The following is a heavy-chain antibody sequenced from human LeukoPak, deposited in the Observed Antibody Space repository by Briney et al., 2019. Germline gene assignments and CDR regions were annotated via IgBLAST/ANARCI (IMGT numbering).Heavy chain of an antibody. CDR3: ARDEAYCGGDCHFDY. V-gene: IGHV1-69*05. CDR1: GGTFSSYA. Sequence: GASVKVYCKASGGTFSSYAISWVRQAPGQGLEWMGRIIPIFGTANYAQKFQGRVTITTDESTSTAYMELSSLRSEDTAVYYCARDEAYCGGDCHFDYWGQGTLVTVSS. CDR2: IIPIFGTA. J-gene: IGHJ4*02. D-gene: IGHD2-21*02.